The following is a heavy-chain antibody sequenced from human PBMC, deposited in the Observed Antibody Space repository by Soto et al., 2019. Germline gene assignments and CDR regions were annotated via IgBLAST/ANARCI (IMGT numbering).Heavy chain of an antibody. V-gene: IGHV1-18*01. CDR3: ARDWVGDLAY. CDR1: GYTFTSYG. J-gene: IGHJ4*02. Sequence: QVQLVQSGGEVKQPGASVKVSCKTSGYTFTSYGISWVRQAPGQGLEWMGWISGYNGDTKYVQKFQGRVTLTTDTSTNTAYMEVRSLRSDDTAVYYCARDWVGDLAYWGQGTLVTGSS. CDR2: ISGYNGDT. D-gene: IGHD4-17*01.